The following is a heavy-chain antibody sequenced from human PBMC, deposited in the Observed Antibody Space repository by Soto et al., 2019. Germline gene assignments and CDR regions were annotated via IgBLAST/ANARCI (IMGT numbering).Heavy chain of an antibody. Sequence: QVQLVESGGGVVQPGRSLRLSCAASGFTFSSYGMHWVRQAPGKGLEWVAVISYDGSNKYYADSVKGRFTISRDNSKNTLYLQMNSLRAEDTAVYYCVSKRSATYLTGYWGQGTLVTVSS. J-gene: IGHJ4*02. CDR3: VSKRSATYLTGY. V-gene: IGHV3-30*03. D-gene: IGHD3-3*01. CDR1: GFTFSSYG. CDR2: ISYDGSNK.